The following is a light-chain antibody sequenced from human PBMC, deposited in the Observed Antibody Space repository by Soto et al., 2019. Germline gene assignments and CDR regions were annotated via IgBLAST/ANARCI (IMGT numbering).Light chain of an antibody. CDR1: QTVSSY. CDR2: GAS. CDR3: QQYGTSPIT. Sequence: EKVLMPSPGTLSLSPGERATLSCRASQTVSSYLTWYQQRPGQAPRLLIYGASKRATGIPDRFSGSGSGTDFTLTISRLEPEDFALYYCQQYGTSPITFGQGTRLEIK. V-gene: IGKV3-20*01. J-gene: IGKJ5*01.